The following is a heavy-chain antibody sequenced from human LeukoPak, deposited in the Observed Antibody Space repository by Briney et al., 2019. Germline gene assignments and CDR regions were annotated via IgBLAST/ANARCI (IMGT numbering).Heavy chain of an antibody. J-gene: IGHJ4*02. D-gene: IGHD4-11*01. CDR1: GFTFDDYT. V-gene: IGHV3-43*01. Sequence: PGGSLRLSCAASGFTFDDYTMHWVRQAPGKGLEWVSLISWDGGSTDYADSVKGRFTISRDNSKNSLYLQMNSLRTEDTALYYCAKDGSTVTSFDYYFDYWGQGTLVTVSS. CDR3: AKDGSTVTSFDYYFDY. CDR2: ISWDGGST.